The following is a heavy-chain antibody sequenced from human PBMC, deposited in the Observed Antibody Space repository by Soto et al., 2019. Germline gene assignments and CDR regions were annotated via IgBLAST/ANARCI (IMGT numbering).Heavy chain of an antibody. CDR1: GFTFSSYA. Sequence: EVQLLESGGGLVQPGGSLRLSCAASGFTFSSYAMSWVRQAPGKGLEWVSSVRGSGDSTYSADSVKGRFTISRDNSKNSLYLQMSSLRAEDTAVYYCAKALYYGSGTYYNFYYGMDVWGQGTTVTVSS. V-gene: IGHV3-23*01. CDR2: VRGSGDST. D-gene: IGHD3-10*01. CDR3: AKALYYGSGTYYNFYYGMDV. J-gene: IGHJ6*02.